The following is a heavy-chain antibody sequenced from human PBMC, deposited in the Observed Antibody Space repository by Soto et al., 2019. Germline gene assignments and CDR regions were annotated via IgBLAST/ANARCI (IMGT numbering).Heavy chain of an antibody. CDR2: ITSGNDP. Sequence: EVQLLESGGGLVQPGGSLRLSCTASGFIFSNYAMNWVRQAPGKGLEWVSSITSGNDPYYADSVKGRFTISRDNSKNTLYLQVNSLRAEDTAVYYCTKASATYLKYYLEYWGQGTLVTVSS. V-gene: IGHV3-23*01. CDR3: TKASATYLKYYLEY. D-gene: IGHD3-3*01. CDR1: GFIFSNYA. J-gene: IGHJ4*02.